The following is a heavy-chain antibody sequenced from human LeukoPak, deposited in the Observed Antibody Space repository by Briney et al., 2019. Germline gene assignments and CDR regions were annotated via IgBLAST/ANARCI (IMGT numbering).Heavy chain of an antibody. J-gene: IGHJ4*02. V-gene: IGHV1-18*01. D-gene: IGHD3-9*01. Sequence: GASVKVSFKASGYTFTSYGISWVRQAPGQGLEWMGWISAYNGNTNYAQKLQGRVTMTTDTSTSTAYMELRSLRSDDTAVYYCARDAWGSYDTLTGYQAIDYGGQGTLVTVSS. CDR2: ISAYNGNT. CDR1: GYTFTSYG. CDR3: ARDAWGSYDTLTGYQAIDY.